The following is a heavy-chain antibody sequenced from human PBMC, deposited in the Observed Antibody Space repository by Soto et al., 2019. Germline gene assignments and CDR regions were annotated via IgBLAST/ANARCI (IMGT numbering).Heavy chain of an antibody. V-gene: IGHV3-30*18. CDR2: ISYDGSNK. Sequence: GSLRLSCAASGFTFSSYGMHWVSQAPGKGLEWVAVISYDGSNKYYADSVKGRFTISRDNSKNTLYLQMNSLRAEDTAVYYCAKGRTVTTYYYYGMDVWGQGTTVTVSS. D-gene: IGHD4-4*01. CDR1: GFTFSSYG. J-gene: IGHJ6*02. CDR3: AKGRTVTTYYYYGMDV.